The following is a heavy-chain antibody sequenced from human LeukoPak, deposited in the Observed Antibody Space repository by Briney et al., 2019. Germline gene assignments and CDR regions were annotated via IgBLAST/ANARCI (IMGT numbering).Heavy chain of an antibody. CDR3: AHGGIMASHY. V-gene: IGHV2-5*08. J-gene: IGHJ4*02. CDR1: GFSLSTSGMC. CDR2: IYWDDDK. D-gene: IGHD3-16*01. Sequence: SGPALVKPTQTLTLTCTFSGFSLSTSGMCVSWIRQPPGKALEWLALIYWDDDKRYSPSLKSRLTITKDTSENQVVLTMTNMDPVDTATYYCAHGGIMASHYWGQGTLVTVSS.